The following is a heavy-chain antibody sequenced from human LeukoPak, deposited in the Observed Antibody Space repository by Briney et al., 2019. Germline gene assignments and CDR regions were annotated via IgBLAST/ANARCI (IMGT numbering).Heavy chain of an antibody. CDR1: GFTFSNYW. V-gene: IGHV3-7*01. J-gene: IGHJ4*02. Sequence: GGSLSLSCAASGFTFSNYWMSWVRQAPGKALEWVANIKEDGSEKYYVDSVKGRFTISRDNARNSLYLQMNSLRAEDTAVYYCASGRQLGYWGQGTLVTVSS. CDR2: IKEDGSEK. CDR3: ASGRQLGY. D-gene: IGHD6-13*01.